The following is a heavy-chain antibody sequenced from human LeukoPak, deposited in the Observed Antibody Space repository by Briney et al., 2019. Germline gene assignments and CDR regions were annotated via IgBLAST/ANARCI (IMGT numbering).Heavy chain of an antibody. CDR1: GYTLTELS. CDR3: ARASSDYGMDV. D-gene: IGHD6-19*01. Sequence: ASVKVSCKVSGYTLTELSMHWVRQAPGKGLEWMGGFDPEDGETIYAQKSQGRVTITADKSTSTAYMELSSLRSEDTAVYYCARASSDYGMDVWGQGTTVTVSS. J-gene: IGHJ6*02. V-gene: IGHV1-24*01. CDR2: FDPEDGET.